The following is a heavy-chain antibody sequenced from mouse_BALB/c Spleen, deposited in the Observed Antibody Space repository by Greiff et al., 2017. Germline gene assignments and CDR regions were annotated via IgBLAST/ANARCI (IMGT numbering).Heavy chain of an antibody. CDR3: AKQENYGSSYYAMDY. CDR2: IWGGGST. Sequence: VHLVESGPGLVAPSQSLSITCTVSGFSLTDYGVSWIRQPPGKGLEWLGVIWGGGSTYYNSALKSRLSISKDNSKSQVFLKMNSLQTDDTAMYYCAKQENYGSSYYAMDYWGQGTSVTVSS. CDR1: GFSLTDYG. J-gene: IGHJ4*01. V-gene: IGHV2-6-5*01. D-gene: IGHD1-1*01.